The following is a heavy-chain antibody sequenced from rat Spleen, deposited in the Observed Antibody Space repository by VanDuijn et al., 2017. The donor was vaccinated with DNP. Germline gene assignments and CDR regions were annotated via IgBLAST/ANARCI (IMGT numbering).Heavy chain of an antibody. CDR3: ARWSRYFDY. Sequence: EVQLQESGPGLVKPSQSLSLTCSVTGYFITNNYWAWIRKFPGNKMEYIGHISYSGSTNYNPSLKSRFSITRDTSKNQFFLQLNSVTTEDTATYYCARWSRYFDYWGQGVMVTVSS. CDR1: GYFITNNY. CDR2: ISYSGST. J-gene: IGHJ2*01. V-gene: IGHV3-1*01.